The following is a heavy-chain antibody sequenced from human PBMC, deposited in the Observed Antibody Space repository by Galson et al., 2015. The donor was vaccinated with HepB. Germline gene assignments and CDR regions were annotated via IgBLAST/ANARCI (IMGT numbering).Heavy chain of an antibody. CDR1: GFISGNYG. CDR3: ARYDDYIGY. CDR2: IWHDGSRK. J-gene: IGHJ4*02. V-gene: IGHV3-33*01. Sequence: SLRLSCAASGFISGNYGMHWVRQAPGKGLEWVAVIWHDGSRKYYADSVKGRVTISRDNSKNTLYLQMSGLRAEDTAVYYCARYDDYIGYWGQGTLVTVSS. D-gene: IGHD3-3*01.